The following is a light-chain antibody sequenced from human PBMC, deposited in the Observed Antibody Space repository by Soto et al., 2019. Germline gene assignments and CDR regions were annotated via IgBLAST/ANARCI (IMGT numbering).Light chain of an antibody. V-gene: IGKV3-20*01. J-gene: IGKJ1*01. CDR1: QSVSSNY. CDR3: QQHGSSPPSWT. Sequence: ETVLTQSPGTLSLSPGERATLFCRASQSVSSNYLAWYQQKPGQAPRLLIYGASSRATGTPDRFRGSGSGPNFPLTISRLEPEDFAVYYCQQHGSSPPSWTFGQGTKVEIK. CDR2: GAS.